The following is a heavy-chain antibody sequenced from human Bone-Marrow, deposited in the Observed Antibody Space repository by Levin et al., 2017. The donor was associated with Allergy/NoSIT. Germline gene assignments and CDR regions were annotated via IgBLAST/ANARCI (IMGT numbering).Heavy chain of an antibody. CDR2: IKQDGSEK. CDR1: GFNIGSYW. J-gene: IGHJ4*02. V-gene: IGHV3-7*01. CDR3: ANTRADRGY. Sequence: GESLKISCEVSGFNIGSYWMSWVRQAPGRGLEWVANIKQDGSEKYYADSVMGRFAVARHNVKNSLYLQMNSLRVEDTAVYYCANTRADRGYWGQGTLVTVSS. D-gene: IGHD2-2*01.